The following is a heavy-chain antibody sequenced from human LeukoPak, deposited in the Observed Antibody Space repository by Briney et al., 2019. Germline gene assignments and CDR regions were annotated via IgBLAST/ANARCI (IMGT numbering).Heavy chain of an antibody. J-gene: IGHJ4*02. V-gene: IGHV3-7*01. CDR3: AKGGHYNFDY. CDR2: IKEDGSDK. Sequence: GGSLRLSCAASGFTFSTYWMKWVRQAPGKGLEWVASIKEDGSDKYYVDSVKGRFSISRDNAKNSLYLQMNSLRTEDTAVYYCAKGGHYNFDYWGQGALVTVSS. CDR1: GFTFSTYW. D-gene: IGHD4-11*01.